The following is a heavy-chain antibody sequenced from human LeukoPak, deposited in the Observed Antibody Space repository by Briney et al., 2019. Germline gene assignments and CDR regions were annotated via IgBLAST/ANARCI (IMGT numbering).Heavy chain of an antibody. Sequence: GASVKVSCKASGYTFTGYYMHWVRQAPGQGLEWMGWINPNSGGTNYAQKFQGRVTMTRDTSISTAYMELSRLRSDDTAVYYCARVNLIFGVVRTNWFDPWGQGTLVTVSS. D-gene: IGHD3-3*01. CDR1: GYTFTGYY. V-gene: IGHV1-2*02. J-gene: IGHJ5*02. CDR2: INPNSGGT. CDR3: ARVNLIFGVVRTNWFDP.